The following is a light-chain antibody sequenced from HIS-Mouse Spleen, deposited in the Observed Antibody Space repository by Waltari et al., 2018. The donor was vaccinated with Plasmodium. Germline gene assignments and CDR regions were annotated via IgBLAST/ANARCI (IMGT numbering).Light chain of an antibody. J-gene: IGKJ4*01. Sequence: DIVMTQSPDSLAVSLGERATINCKSSQSVLYSSNNKYYLAWYQQKPGQHPKLLIYWASTRESGVPDRFSGSGSGTDFTLTISSLQAEDVAVYYCQQYYSTPLTFGGGTKVEIK. CDR1: QSVLYSSNNKYY. CDR3: QQYYSTPLT. CDR2: WAS. V-gene: IGKV4-1*01.